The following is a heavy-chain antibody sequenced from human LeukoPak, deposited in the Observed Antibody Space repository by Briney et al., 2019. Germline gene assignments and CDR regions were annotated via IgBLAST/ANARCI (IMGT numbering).Heavy chain of an antibody. D-gene: IGHD6-19*01. J-gene: IGHJ3*02. V-gene: IGHV3-23*01. CDR1: GFTFSTYA. CDR3: ANDRMSDQWDAFDI. Sequence: GGSLRLSCAASGFTFSTYAMSWVRQAPGELLEWVSTISGSGGRTYYADSVKGRSTISRDNSKNTLYLQMNSLRAEDTAVYYCANDRMSDQWDAFDIWGQGTMVTVSS. CDR2: ISGSGGRT.